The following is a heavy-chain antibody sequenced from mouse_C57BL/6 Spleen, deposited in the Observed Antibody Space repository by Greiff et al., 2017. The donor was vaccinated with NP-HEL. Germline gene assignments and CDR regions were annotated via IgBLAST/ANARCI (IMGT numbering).Heavy chain of an antibody. CDR1: GFTFSSYA. D-gene: IGHD3-1*01. Sequence: EVQRVESGGGLVKPGGSLKLSCAASGFTFSSYAMSWVRQTPEKRLEWVATISDGGSYTYYPDNVKGRFTISRDNAKNNLYLQMSHLKSEDTAMYYCARDGANWAYWGQGTLVTVSA. CDR2: ISDGGSYT. CDR3: ARDGANWAY. V-gene: IGHV5-4*01. J-gene: IGHJ3*01.